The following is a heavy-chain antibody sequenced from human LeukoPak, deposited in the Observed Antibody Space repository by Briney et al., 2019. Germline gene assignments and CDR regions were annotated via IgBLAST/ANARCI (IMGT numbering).Heavy chain of an antibody. D-gene: IGHD7-27*01. CDR3: ARRNWVFDY. Sequence: GGSLTLSCAASGFTFSSYWMSWVRQAPGKGLEWVANMKQDGNEKYYVDSVTGRFTISRDNAKNSLYLQMNSLRGEYTAVYYCARRNWVFDYWGQGTLVTVFS. V-gene: IGHV3-7*01. J-gene: IGHJ4*02. CDR1: GFTFSSYW. CDR2: MKQDGNEK.